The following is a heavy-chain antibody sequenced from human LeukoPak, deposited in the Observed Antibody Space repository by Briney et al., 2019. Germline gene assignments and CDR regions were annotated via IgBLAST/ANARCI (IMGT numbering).Heavy chain of an antibody. J-gene: IGHJ4*02. D-gene: IGHD5-18*01. Sequence: GGSLRLSCAASGFTFSSYGMSWVRQAPGKGLEWVSYISSSGSTIYYADSVKGRFTISRDNAKNSLYLQMNSLRAEDTAVYYCARDRGYSYGLHYWGQGTLVTVSS. CDR1: GFTFSSYG. CDR3: ARDRGYSYGLHY. V-gene: IGHV3-48*04. CDR2: ISSSGSTI.